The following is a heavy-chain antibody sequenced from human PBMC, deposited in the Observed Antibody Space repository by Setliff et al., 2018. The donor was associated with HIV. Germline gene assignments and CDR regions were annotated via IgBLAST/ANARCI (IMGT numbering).Heavy chain of an antibody. CDR3: ARDQTGVAAAAFGGGSAWSDEGFDI. CDR2: INHSGST. D-gene: IGHD6-13*01. CDR1: GGSFSDNY. Sequence: SETLSITCAIYGGSFSDNYWTWIRQPPGKGLEWIGEINHSGSTNYNPSLKSRVTISVDTSKSQFSLKLNSVTAADTAVYYWARDQTGVAAAAFGGGSAWSDEGFDIWGQGTMVTVSS. V-gene: IGHV4-34*01. J-gene: IGHJ3*02.